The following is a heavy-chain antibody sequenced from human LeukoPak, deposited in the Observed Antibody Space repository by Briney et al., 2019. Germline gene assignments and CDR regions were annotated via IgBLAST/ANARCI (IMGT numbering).Heavy chain of an antibody. CDR1: GGSISSYY. CDR2: IYYSGST. V-gene: IGHV4-59*01. J-gene: IGHJ3*02. D-gene: IGHD4-23*01. Sequence: SETLSLTCTASGGSISSYYWSWIRQPPGKGMEWGGYIYYSGSTNYNPSLKSRVNISVDTYKNQFSLQLSSFTAADTAVYYCASATMVVTPGAFDIWGQGTMVTVSS. CDR3: ASATMVVTPGAFDI.